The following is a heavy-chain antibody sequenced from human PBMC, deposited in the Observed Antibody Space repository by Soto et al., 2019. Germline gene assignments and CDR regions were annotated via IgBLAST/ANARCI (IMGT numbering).Heavy chain of an antibody. V-gene: IGHV4-61*08. CDR3: TVGGAGHPFDY. Sequence: SETLSLTCAVSGGSISSGGYSWSWIRQPPGKGLEWIGNIHYSGSTNYSPSLKGRVIISVDTSENQSSLKLSSVTTADTAVYYCTVGGAGHPFDYWGQGTLVTVSS. CDR1: GGSISSGGYS. CDR2: IHYSGST. D-gene: IGHD3-16*01. J-gene: IGHJ4*02.